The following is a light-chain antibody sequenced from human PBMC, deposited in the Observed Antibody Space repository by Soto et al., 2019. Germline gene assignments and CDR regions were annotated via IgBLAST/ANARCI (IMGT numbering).Light chain of an antibody. J-gene: IGKJ1*01. Sequence: DIQMTQSPSTLSASVGDRVTITCRASQSISIWLAWYQQKPGKAPNILIYDASTLVSGVPSRFSGSGSGTEFTLTISSLQPDDFATYYCQQYKNYFSWKFGQGTKVDIK. CDR3: QQYKNYFSWK. CDR2: DAS. CDR1: QSISIW. V-gene: IGKV1-5*01.